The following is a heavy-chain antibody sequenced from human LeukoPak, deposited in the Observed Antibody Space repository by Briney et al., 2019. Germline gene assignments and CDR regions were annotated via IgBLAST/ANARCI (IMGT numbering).Heavy chain of an antibody. CDR3: ARPYYYDSRIDP. D-gene: IGHD3-22*01. J-gene: IGHJ5*02. V-gene: IGHV4-30-4*01. CDR2: MYYSGST. Sequence: TSETLSLTCTVSGGSINSGDYYWSWIRQPPGTGLEWIAYMYYSGSTYYNPSLKSRVTMSADTSKNQLSLKLSSVTAADTAVYYCARPYYYDSRIDPWGQGILVTVSS. CDR1: GGSINSGDYY.